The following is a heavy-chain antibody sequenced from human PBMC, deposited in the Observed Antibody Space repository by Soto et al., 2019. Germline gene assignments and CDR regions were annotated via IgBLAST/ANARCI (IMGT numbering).Heavy chain of an antibody. D-gene: IGHD2-21*02. V-gene: IGHV1-46*03. Sequence: ASVKVSCKASGYTFTSYYLHWVRQTPGKGLEWMGIINPNDGSTKYAQKFQGRVTMTRDTSTSTVYMEVNSLRSEDTAVYYCARDGAEGDDSWYYFDYWG. CDR2: INPNDGST. CDR3: ARDGAEGDDSWYYFDY. CDR1: GYTFTSYY. J-gene: IGHJ4*01.